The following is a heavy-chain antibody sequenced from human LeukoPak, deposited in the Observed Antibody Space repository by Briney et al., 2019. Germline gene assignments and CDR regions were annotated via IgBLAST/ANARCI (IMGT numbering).Heavy chain of an antibody. D-gene: IGHD2-2*01. CDR3: AREEGGCSSTSCSPDY. V-gene: IGHV4-30-4*08. J-gene: IGHJ4*02. CDR1: GGSISSGDYY. Sequence: SETLSLTCTVSGGSISSGDYYWSWIRQPPGKGLEWIGYIYYSGSTYYNPSLKSRVTISVDTSKNQFSLKLSSVTAADTAVYYCAREEGGCSSTSCSPDYWGQGTLVTASS. CDR2: IYYSGST.